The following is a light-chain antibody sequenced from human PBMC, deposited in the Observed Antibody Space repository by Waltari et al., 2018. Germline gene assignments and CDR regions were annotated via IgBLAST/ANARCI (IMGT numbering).Light chain of an antibody. CDR1: SSTIGSNY. CDR3: AAWDDSLSGFYV. Sequence: QSVLTQPPSASGTPGQRVTISCSGSSSTIGSNYVYWYQQLPGTAPKRLIYRNNQRPSGVPDRFSGSKSGTSASLAISGLRSEDEADYYCAAWDDSLSGFYVFGTGTKVTVL. V-gene: IGLV1-47*01. J-gene: IGLJ1*01. CDR2: RNN.